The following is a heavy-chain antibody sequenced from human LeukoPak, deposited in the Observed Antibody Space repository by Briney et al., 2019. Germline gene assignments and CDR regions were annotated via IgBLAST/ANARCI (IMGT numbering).Heavy chain of an antibody. CDR2: ISSSGSTI. Sequence: GGSLRLSCAASGFTFNNYAMSAMSWVRQAPGKGLEWVSYISSSGSTIYYADSVKGRFTISRDNAKNSLYLQMNSLRAEDTAVYYCARDWATYYDFWSGYYGAFDIWGQGTMVTVSS. CDR1: GFTFNNYA. V-gene: IGHV3-11*01. CDR3: ARDWATYYDFWSGYYGAFDI. J-gene: IGHJ3*02. D-gene: IGHD3-3*01.